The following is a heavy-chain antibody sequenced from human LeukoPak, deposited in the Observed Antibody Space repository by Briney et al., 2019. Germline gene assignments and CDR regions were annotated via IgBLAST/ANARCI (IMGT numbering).Heavy chain of an antibody. J-gene: IGHJ3*02. CDR1: GFTFSSYS. CDR2: ISSSSSYI. V-gene: IGHV3-21*01. CDR3: ARDRRLGYCSSTSCQGAFDI. Sequence: SGGSLRLSCAASGFTFSSYSMNWVRQAPGKGLEWVSSISSSSSYIYYADSVKGRFTISRDNAKNSLYLRMNSLRAEDTAVYYCARDRRLGYCSSTSCQGAFDIWGQGTMVTVSS. D-gene: IGHD2-2*01.